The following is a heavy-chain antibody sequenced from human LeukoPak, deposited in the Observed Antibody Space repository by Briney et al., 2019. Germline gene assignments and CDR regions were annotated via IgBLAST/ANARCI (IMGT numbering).Heavy chain of an antibody. CDR2: ISSSGSTI. CDR3: AREGYYGSGSSQYYYYGMDV. J-gene: IGHJ6*04. CDR1: GFTFSSYE. Sequence: PGGSLRLSCAASGFTFSSYEMNWVRQAPGKGLEWVSYISSSGSTIYYADSVKGRFTISRDNAKSSLYLQMNSLRAEDTAVYYCAREGYYGSGSSQYYYYGMDVWGKGTTVTVSS. V-gene: IGHV3-48*03. D-gene: IGHD3-10*01.